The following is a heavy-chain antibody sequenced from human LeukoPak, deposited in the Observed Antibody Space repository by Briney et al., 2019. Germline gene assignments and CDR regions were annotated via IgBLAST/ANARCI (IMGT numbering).Heavy chain of an antibody. D-gene: IGHD5-12*01. CDR2: ISGSGGNT. CDR1: GFTFSSYA. J-gene: IGHJ4*02. V-gene: IGHV3-23*01. Sequence: PGGSLRLSCAASGFTFSSYAMSWVRQAPGKGLEWVSTISGSGGNTYYADSVKGRFTISRDNSKNTLYLQMNSLRAEDTAMYYCARDSGYNAFDYWGQGTLVTVSS. CDR3: ARDSGYNAFDY.